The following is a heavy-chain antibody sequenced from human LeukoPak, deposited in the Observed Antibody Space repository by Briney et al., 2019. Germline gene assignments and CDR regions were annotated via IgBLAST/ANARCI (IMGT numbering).Heavy chain of an antibody. CDR2: INHSGST. CDR3: ARGYSGYDFSWYFDL. V-gene: IGHV4-34*01. Sequence: SETLSLTCAVYGGSFSGYYWSWIRQPPGKGLEWIGEINHSGSTYYNPSLKSRVTISVDTSKNQFSLKLSSVTAADTAVYYCARGYSGYDFSWYFDLWGRGTLVTVSS. D-gene: IGHD5-12*01. J-gene: IGHJ2*01. CDR1: GGSFSGYY.